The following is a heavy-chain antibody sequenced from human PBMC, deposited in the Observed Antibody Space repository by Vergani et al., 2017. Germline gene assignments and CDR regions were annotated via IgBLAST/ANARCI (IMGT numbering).Heavy chain of an antibody. V-gene: IGHV3-11*05. CDR2: ISSSSSYT. Sequence: QVQLVESGGGLVKPGGSLRLSCAASGFTFSDYYMSWIRQAPGKGLEWVSYISSSSSYTNYADSVKGRFTISRDNAKNSLYLQMNSLRAEDTAVYYCVREDPNSQPSLPFDYWGQGTLVTVSS. J-gene: IGHJ4*02. CDR3: VREDPNSQPSLPFDY. CDR1: GFTFSDYY. D-gene: IGHD5-18*01.